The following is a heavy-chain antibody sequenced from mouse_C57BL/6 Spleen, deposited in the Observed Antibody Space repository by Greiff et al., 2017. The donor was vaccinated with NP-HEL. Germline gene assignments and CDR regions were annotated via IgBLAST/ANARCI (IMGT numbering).Heavy chain of an antibody. V-gene: IGHV3-6*01. CDR1: GYSITSGYY. D-gene: IGHD2-3*01. CDR2: ISYDGSN. Sequence: EVKLQESGPGLVKPSQSLSLTCSVTGYSITSGYYWNWIRQFPGNKLEWMGYISYDGSNNYNPSLKNRISITRDTSKNQFFLKLNSVTTEDTATYYCASGDGYPAWFAYWGQGTLVTVSA. J-gene: IGHJ3*01. CDR3: ASGDGYPAWFAY.